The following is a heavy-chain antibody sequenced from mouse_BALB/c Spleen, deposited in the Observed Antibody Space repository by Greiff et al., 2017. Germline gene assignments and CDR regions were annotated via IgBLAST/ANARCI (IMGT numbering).Heavy chain of an antibody. Sequence: EVKVVESGAELVKPGASVKLSCTASGFNIKDTYMHWVKQRPEQGLEWIGRIDPANGNTKYDPKFQGKATITADTSSNTAYLQLSSLTSEDTAVYYCATEDDGNYGAYWGQGTLVTVSA. CDR2: IDPANGNT. CDR1: GFNIKDTY. CDR3: ATEDDGNYGAY. J-gene: IGHJ3*01. V-gene: IGHV14-3*02. D-gene: IGHD2-3*01.